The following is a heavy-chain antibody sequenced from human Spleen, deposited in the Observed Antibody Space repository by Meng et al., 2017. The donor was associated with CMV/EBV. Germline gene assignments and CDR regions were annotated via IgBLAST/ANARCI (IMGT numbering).Heavy chain of an antibody. CDR1: GFTFSSYS. D-gene: IGHD3-9*01. J-gene: IGHJ3*02. Sequence: LSLTCAASGFTFSSYSMNWVRQAPGKGLEWVSYISSSSSTIYYADSVKGRFTISRDNAKNSLYLQMNSLRAEDTAVYYCAREARYFDSHAAFDIWGQGTMVTVSS. V-gene: IGHV3-48*04. CDR2: ISSSSSTI. CDR3: AREARYFDSHAAFDI.